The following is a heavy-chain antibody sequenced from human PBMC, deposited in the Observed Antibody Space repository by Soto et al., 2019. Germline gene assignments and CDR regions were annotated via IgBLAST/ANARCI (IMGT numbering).Heavy chain of an antibody. Sequence: GGSLRLSCVVSGFTFNNYGINWVRQAPGKGLEWVSTVSKSDYTYYSDSVKGRLTISRDNAKNTVSLQMNTLRAEDTAVYYCAREDSIIIPAVSDFWGQGTLVTVSS. J-gene: IGHJ4*02. D-gene: IGHD2-2*01. CDR3: AREDSIIIPAVSDF. V-gene: IGHV3-21*04. CDR1: GFTFNNYG. CDR2: VSKSDYT.